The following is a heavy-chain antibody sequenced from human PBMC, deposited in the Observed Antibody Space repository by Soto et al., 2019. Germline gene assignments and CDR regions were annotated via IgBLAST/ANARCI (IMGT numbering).Heavy chain of an antibody. CDR1: GFSLSTSGVG. CDR3: IQSRCGGDCLQSYASHYYYGMDV. CDR2: IYWDDDK. D-gene: IGHD2-21*02. J-gene: IGHJ6*02. Sequence: QITLKESGPTLVKPTQTLTLTCTFSGFSLSTSGVGVGWIRQPPGKALEWLALIYWDDDKRYSPSLRSRLTINKDTSKTQVVLTMTNMDPVDTATYYCIQSRCGGDCLQSYASHYYYGMDVWGQGTTVTVSS. V-gene: IGHV2-5*02.